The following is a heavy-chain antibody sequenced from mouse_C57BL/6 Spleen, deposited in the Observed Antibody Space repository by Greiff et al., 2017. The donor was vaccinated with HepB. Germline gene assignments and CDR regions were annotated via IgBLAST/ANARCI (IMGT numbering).Heavy chain of an antibody. CDR1: GYTFTSYW. V-gene: IGHV1-69*01. D-gene: IGHD3-3*01. CDR3: ARGTDYYAMDY. CDR2: IDPSDSYT. J-gene: IGHJ4*01. Sequence: QVQLQQPGAELVMPGASVKLSCKASGYTFTSYWMHWVKQRPGQGLEWIGEIDPSDSYTNYNQKFKGKSTLTVDKSSSTAYMQLSSLTSEDSAVYYCARGTDYYAMDYWGQGTSVTDSS.